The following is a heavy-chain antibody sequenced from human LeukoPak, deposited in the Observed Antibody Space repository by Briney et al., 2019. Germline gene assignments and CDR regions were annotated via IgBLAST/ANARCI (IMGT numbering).Heavy chain of an antibody. CDR2: ISSSGSTI. J-gene: IGHJ5*02. CDR1: GFTFSDYY. V-gene: IGHV3-11*04. Sequence: AGGSLRLSCAASGFTFSDYYMSWIRQAPGKGLEWVSYISSSGSTIYYADSVKGRFTISRDNAKNSLYLQMNSLRAEDTAVYYCASFRVVPAVPLPWGQGTLVTVSS. CDR3: ASFRVVPAVPLP. D-gene: IGHD2-2*01.